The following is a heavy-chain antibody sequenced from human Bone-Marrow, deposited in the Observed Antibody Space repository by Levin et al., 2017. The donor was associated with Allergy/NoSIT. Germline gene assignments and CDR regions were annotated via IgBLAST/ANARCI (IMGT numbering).Heavy chain of an antibody. D-gene: IGHD6-19*01. Sequence: EASVKVSCKASGYIFTNYFIHWVRQAPGQGLEWIGIINPSGGSTFYARKFQGRVTMARDTSTSAVYMELSSLRSEDMAVYYCTRSAGSASGGFDYWGQGTLVPVSS. J-gene: IGHJ4*02. V-gene: IGHV1-46*01. CDR3: TRSAGSASGGFDY. CDR1: GYIFTNYF. CDR2: INPSGGST.